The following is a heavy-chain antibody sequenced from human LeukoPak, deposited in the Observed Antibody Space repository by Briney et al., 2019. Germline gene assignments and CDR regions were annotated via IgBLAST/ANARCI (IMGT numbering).Heavy chain of an antibody. V-gene: IGHV3-23*01. CDR3: AKGLRIATAIDY. J-gene: IGHJ4*02. Sequence: GGSLRLSCAASGFTFSSYAMSWVRQAPGKGLEWVSAISGSGGSTYYADSVKGRFTISRDNSKNTLYLQMNSPRAEDTAVYYCAKGLRIATAIDYWGQGTLVTVSS. CDR1: GFTFSSYA. CDR2: ISGSGGST. D-gene: IGHD6-13*01.